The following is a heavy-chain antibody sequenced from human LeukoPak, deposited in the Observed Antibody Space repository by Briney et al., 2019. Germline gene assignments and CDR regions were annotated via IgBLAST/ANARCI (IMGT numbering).Heavy chain of an antibody. D-gene: IGHD2-15*01. V-gene: IGHV1-69*05. Sequence: SVKVSCKASGGAFSSYAISWVRQAPGQGLEWMGGIIPIFGTANYAQKFQGRVTITTDESTSTAYMELSSLRSEDTAVYYCARERIDCSGGSCYLSGWGQGTLVTVSS. CDR1: GGAFSSYA. J-gene: IGHJ4*02. CDR2: IIPIFGTA. CDR3: ARERIDCSGGSCYLSG.